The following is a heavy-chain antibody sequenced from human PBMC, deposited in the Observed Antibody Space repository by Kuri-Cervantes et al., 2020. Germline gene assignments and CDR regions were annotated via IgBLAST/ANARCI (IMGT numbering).Heavy chain of an antibody. CDR1: GGSVSSGSYY. D-gene: IGHD3-22*01. Sequence: GSLRLSCTVSGGSVSSGSYYWSWIRQPPGKGLEWIGYIYYSGSTNYNPSLKSRVTISVDTSKNQFSLKLSSVTAADTAVYYCARNYYYDSGGYYYEVWWFDPWGQGTLVTVSS. CDR3: ARNYYYDSGGYYYEVWWFDP. J-gene: IGHJ5*02. CDR2: IYYSGST. V-gene: IGHV4-61*01.